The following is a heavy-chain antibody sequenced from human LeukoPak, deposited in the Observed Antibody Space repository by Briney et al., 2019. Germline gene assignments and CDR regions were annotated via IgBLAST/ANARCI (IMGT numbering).Heavy chain of an antibody. CDR3: ARRGQLLWFGELSSYYYYYMDV. V-gene: IGHV4-34*01. CDR2: INHSEST. CDR1: GGSFSGYY. J-gene: IGHJ6*03. D-gene: IGHD3-10*01. Sequence: SETLSLTCAVYGGSFSGYYWSWIRQPPGKGLEWIGVINHSESTNYNPSLKSRVTISVDTSKNQFSLKLSSVTAADTAVYYCARRGQLLWFGELSSYYYYYMDVWGKGTTVTISS.